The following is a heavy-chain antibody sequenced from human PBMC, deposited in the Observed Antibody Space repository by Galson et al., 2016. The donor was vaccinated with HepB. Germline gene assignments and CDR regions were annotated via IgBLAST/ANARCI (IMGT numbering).Heavy chain of an antibody. D-gene: IGHD3-22*01. Sequence: SLRLSCAVSGLTFSSYNMNWVRQAPGKGLEWVSHISSRTRTTYYADSVKGRVTISRDNSKNTLSLQINSLRVEDTAVYFCAKALKDYYHSSGFFDYWGQGTLVSVSS. CDR1: GLTFSSYN. CDR3: AKALKDYYHSSGFFDY. CDR2: ISSRTRTT. V-gene: IGHV3-48*01. J-gene: IGHJ4*02.